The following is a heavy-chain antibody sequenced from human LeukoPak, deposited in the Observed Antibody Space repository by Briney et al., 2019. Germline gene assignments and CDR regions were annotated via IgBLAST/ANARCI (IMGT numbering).Heavy chain of an antibody. Sequence: PGGSLRLPCAASGFTFSSYAMHWVRQAPGKGLEWVAVISYDGSNKYYADSVKGRFTISRDNSKNTLYLQMNSLRAEDTAVYYCARELVVAADAFDIWGQGTMVTVSS. CDR3: ARELVVAADAFDI. CDR2: ISYDGSNK. J-gene: IGHJ3*02. CDR1: GFTFSSYA. V-gene: IGHV3-30*04. D-gene: IGHD2-8*02.